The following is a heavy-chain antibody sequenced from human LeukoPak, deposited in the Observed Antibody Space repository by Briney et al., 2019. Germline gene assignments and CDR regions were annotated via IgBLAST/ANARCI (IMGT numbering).Heavy chain of an antibody. D-gene: IGHD2-2*01. J-gene: IGHJ6*02. V-gene: IGHV1-69*04. Sequence: SVTVSRKASGGTFSSFVITWVRQVPGQGLEWMGKIIPYLNIPDYAQRFQGRVTITADKSTSTAYMEVSGLRSEDTAVYYFARNIVVVPAAIPFYGMDVWGQGTTVTGSS. CDR1: GGTFSSFV. CDR3: ARNIVVVPAAIPFYGMDV. CDR2: IIPYLNIP.